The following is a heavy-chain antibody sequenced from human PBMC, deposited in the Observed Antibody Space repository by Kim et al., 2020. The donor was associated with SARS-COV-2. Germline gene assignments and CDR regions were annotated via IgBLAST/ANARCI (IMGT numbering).Heavy chain of an antibody. CDR2: ISFDGSNK. V-gene: IGHV3-30-3*01. CDR1: GLSFDSSA. J-gene: IGHJ6*02. D-gene: IGHD3-22*01. Sequence: GGSLRLSCAASGLSFDSSAMNWVRQAPGKGLEWVADISFDGSNKDYADSVKGRFTISRDNAKSTLYLQMNSLRIEDTAVYYCARGNYFESLSLSDYYNGMDVWGQGTTVTVSS. CDR3: ARGNYFESLSLSDYYNGMDV.